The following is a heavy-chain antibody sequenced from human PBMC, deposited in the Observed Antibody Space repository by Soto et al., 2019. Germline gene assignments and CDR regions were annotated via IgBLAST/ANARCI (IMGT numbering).Heavy chain of an antibody. CDR1: GGSFGGYY. CDR2: INHSGST. D-gene: IGHD6-13*01. Sequence: SETLSLTCAVYGGSFGGYYWNWIRQPPGKGLEWIGEINHSGSTNYNPSLKSRVTISVDTSKNQFSLQLNSVTPEDTAVYYCARQTAAQGMDVWGQGTTVTVSS. CDR3: ARQTAAQGMDV. V-gene: IGHV4-34*01. J-gene: IGHJ6*02.